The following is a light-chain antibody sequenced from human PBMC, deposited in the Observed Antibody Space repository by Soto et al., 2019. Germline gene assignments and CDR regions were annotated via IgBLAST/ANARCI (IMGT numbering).Light chain of an antibody. V-gene: IGKV3-11*01. CDR2: DAS. CDR1: QSISTY. CDR3: QERSNWPSSS. J-gene: IGKJ4*01. Sequence: EIVLRQSPATLSLSPGERATLSCRASQSISTYLAWYQQKPGQAPRLLIFDASSRATGIPARFSGSGSGTDFTLTISSLEPEDFAVYYCQERSNWPSSSFGGGTKVEIK.